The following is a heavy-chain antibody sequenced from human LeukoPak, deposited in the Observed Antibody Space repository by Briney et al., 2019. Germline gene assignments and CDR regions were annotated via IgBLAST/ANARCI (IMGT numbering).Heavy chain of an antibody. D-gene: IGHD6-13*01. Sequence: GGSLRLSCAASGFTFSSYAMNWVRQAPGKGLEWVSAISGSGGSTYYADSVKGRFTISRDNSKNTLYLQMNSLRAEDTAVYYCAKDLELAAAGTSDYWGQGTLVTVSS. J-gene: IGHJ4*02. CDR3: AKDLELAAAGTSDY. CDR2: ISGSGGST. CDR1: GFTFSSYA. V-gene: IGHV3-23*01.